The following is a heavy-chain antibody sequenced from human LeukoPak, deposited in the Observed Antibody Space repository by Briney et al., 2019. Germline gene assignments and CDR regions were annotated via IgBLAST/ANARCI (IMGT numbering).Heavy chain of an antibody. CDR3: AREDYHFDSSGTHYFDY. Sequence: HAGGSLRLSCAASGFTVRSNCMSWVRQAPGKGLEWVSFIYGGGSTTHAASGRGGLPTSGNDSKNTLFLQINSLRAEDTPVYYCAREDYHFDSSGTHYFDYWGQGPLVPVSS. D-gene: IGHD3-22*01. CDR2: IYGGGST. V-gene: IGHV3-66*01. J-gene: IGHJ4*02. CDR1: GFTVRSNC.